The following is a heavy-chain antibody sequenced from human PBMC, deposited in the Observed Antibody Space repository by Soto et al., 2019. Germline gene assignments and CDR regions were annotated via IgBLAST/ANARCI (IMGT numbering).Heavy chain of an antibody. V-gene: IGHV1-18*01. Sequence: ASVKVSCKASGYTFTSYSISWVRQAPGQGLERMGRISAYNGNTNYAQKLQGRVTMTTDTSTSTAYMELRSLRSDDTAVYYCARNPAVLGLWFGELLPPYYFDYWGQGTLVTVSS. D-gene: IGHD3-10*01. CDR3: ARNPAVLGLWFGELLPPYYFDY. CDR2: ISAYNGNT. CDR1: GYTFTSYS. J-gene: IGHJ4*02.